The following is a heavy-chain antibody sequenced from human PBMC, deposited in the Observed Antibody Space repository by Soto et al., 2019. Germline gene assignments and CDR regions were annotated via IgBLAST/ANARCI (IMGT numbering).Heavy chain of an antibody. CDR3: ARRGDGSGSLDY. Sequence: QVQLQESGPGLVKPSGTLSLTCAVSAGSISSSSWWSWVRQPPGKGMEWIGEIYHSGSTTYSPSLKSPVTISVDKSKNQFSLKLSSVTAADTAVYYCARRGDGSGSLDYWGRGTLVTVSS. CDR1: AGSISSSSW. CDR2: IYHSGST. V-gene: IGHV4-4*02. D-gene: IGHD3-10*01. J-gene: IGHJ4*02.